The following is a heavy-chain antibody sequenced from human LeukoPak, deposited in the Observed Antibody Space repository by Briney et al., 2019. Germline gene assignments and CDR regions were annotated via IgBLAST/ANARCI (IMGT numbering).Heavy chain of an antibody. J-gene: IGHJ4*02. CDR2: ISYDGSNK. CDR3: ARGYYYDSSGTVDY. V-gene: IGHV3-30-3*01. D-gene: IGHD3-22*01. CDR1: GFTFSSYA. Sequence: PGGSLRLSCAASGFTFSSYAMHWVRQAPGKGLEWVAVISYDGSNKYYADSVKGRFTISRDNSKNTLYLQMNSLRAEDTAVYYCARGYYYDSSGTVDYWGQGTLVTVSS.